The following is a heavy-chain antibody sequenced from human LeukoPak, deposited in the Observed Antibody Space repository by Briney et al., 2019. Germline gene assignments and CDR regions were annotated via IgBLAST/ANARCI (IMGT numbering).Heavy chain of an antibody. J-gene: IGHJ4*02. CDR3: ARGGRTYFDY. CDR2: IYTSGST. CDR1: GGSISSYY. V-gene: IGHV4-4*09. D-gene: IGHD3-16*01. Sequence: TSETLSLTCTVSGGSISSYYWSWIRQPPGKGLEWIGYIYTSGSTNYNPSLKSRATISVDTSKNQFSLKLSSVTAADTAVYYCARGGRTYFDYWGQGTLVTVSS.